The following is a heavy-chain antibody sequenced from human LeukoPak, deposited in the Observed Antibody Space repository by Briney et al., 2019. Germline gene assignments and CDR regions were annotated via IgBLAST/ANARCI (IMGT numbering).Heavy chain of an antibody. Sequence: SETLSPTCTVSGGSISSYYWSWIRQPAGKGLEWIGRIYTSGSTNYNPSLKSRVTMSVDTSKNQFSLQLNSVTPEDTAVYYCASSSGTHGYYYYVDVWGKGTTVTVSS. CDR1: GGSISSYY. V-gene: IGHV4-4*07. CDR3: ASSSGTHGYYYYVDV. J-gene: IGHJ6*03. CDR2: IYTSGST. D-gene: IGHD1-1*01.